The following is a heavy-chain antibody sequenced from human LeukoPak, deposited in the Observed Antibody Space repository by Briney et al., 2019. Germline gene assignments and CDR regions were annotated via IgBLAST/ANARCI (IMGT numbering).Heavy chain of an antibody. J-gene: IGHJ3*02. V-gene: IGHV3-21*06. D-gene: IGHD3-10*01. Sequence: PGGSLRLSCAASGFTFSTYSVNWVSRAPGKGPEWVSSIATSSDYIYYAGSLKGRFTISRDNAKNSLYLHMNSLRPDDTAVYYCARGRSITILRGVAISDGFDIWGQGTKVTVS. CDR1: GFTFSTYS. CDR3: ARGRSITILRGVAISDGFDI. CDR2: IATSSDYI.